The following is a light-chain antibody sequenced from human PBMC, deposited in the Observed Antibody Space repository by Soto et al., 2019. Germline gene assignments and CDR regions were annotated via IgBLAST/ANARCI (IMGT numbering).Light chain of an antibody. CDR3: QAYDSSLRGAV. V-gene: IGLV1-40*01. CDR2: GNN. J-gene: IGLJ2*01. Sequence: QSVLTQPPSVSGAPGQRVTISCTGSSSNIGAGYDVHWYKQLPGTAPKLLIYGNNNRPSGVPDRFSGSKSGTSASLAITGRQAEEEADDYCQAYDSSLRGAVFGGGTKVTVL. CDR1: SSNIGAGYD.